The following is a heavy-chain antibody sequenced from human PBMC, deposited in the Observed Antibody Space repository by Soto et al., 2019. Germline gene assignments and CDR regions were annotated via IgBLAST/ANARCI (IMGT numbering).Heavy chain of an antibody. Sequence: SETLSLTCAVYGGSFSGYYWSWIRQPPGKGLEWIGEINHSGSTNYNPSLKSRVTISVDTSKNQFSLKLSSVTAADTAVYYCARAARDDSYCYYYYMDVWGKGTTVTVSS. V-gene: IGHV4-34*01. CDR3: ARAARDDSYCYYYYMDV. CDR2: INHSGST. CDR1: GGSFSGYY. D-gene: IGHD1-1*01. J-gene: IGHJ6*03.